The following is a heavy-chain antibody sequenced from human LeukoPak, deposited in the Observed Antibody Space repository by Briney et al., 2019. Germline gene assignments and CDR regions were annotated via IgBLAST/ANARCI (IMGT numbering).Heavy chain of an antibody. J-gene: IGHJ4*02. CDR3: ARDDGSGSYPPDY. D-gene: IGHD3-10*01. CDR2: IGTAGEI. CDR1: GFTFRSYD. V-gene: IGHV3-13*01. Sequence: GGSLRLSCAASGFTFRSYDMHWVRQATGKGLEWVSGIGTAGEIYYPGSVKGRFTISRENAKNSLYLQMNSLRAEDTAVYYCARDDGSGSYPPDYWGQGTLVTVSS.